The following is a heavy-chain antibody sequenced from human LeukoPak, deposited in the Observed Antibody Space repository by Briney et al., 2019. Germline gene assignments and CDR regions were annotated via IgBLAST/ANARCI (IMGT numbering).Heavy chain of an antibody. D-gene: IGHD4-17*01. V-gene: IGHV4-59*12. CDR2: IYYSGST. Sequence: SETLSLTLTVSGGSISSYYWSWIRQPPGKGLEWIGYIYYSGSTHYNPSLKSRATISVDTSKNQLSLKLSSVTAADTAVYYCARDKPDYGVNFDYWGQGTLVTVSS. CDR1: GGSISSYY. J-gene: IGHJ4*02. CDR3: ARDKPDYGVNFDY.